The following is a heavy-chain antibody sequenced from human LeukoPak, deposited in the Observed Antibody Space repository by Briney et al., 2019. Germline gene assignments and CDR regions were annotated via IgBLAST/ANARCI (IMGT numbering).Heavy chain of an antibody. D-gene: IGHD6-6*01. CDR2: INSSGGST. CDR3: AKGGSSSFCDDY. CDR1: GFTFSSYA. J-gene: IGHJ4*02. Sequence: GGSLRLSCAASGFTFSSYAMSWVRQAPGKGLEWVSAINSSGGSTYYADSVKGRFTISRDNSKNTLYLQMNSLRAEDTAVYYCAKGGSSSFCDDYWGQGTLVTVSS. V-gene: IGHV3-23*01.